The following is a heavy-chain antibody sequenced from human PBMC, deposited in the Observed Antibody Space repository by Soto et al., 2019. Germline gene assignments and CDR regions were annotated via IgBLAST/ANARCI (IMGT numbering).Heavy chain of an antibody. CDR3: ASLIFGDDMDV. Sequence: EVQLVESGGGLVKPGGSLRISCAASGFIFSSYRMSWVRQAPGKGLEWVSSISGSSSFIYYADSVKGRIAISRDNAKNSLYLQINSLRAEDTAVYYCASLIFGDDMDVWGQGTTVPVSS. CDR2: ISGSSSFI. CDR1: GFIFSSYR. D-gene: IGHD3-3*01. V-gene: IGHV3-21*01. J-gene: IGHJ6*02.